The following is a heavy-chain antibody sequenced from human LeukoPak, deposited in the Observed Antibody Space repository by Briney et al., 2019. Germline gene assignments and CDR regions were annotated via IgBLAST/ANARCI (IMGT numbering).Heavy chain of an antibody. CDR2: IYYSGST. Sequence: SETLSLTCTVSGGSISSFYWNWIRQPPGKGLEWIGYIYYSGSTNYNPSLKSRVTISVDTSKDQFSLKLSSVTAADTAEYYCARCGYRYGCGFDYWGQGTLVTVSS. D-gene: IGHD5-18*01. CDR1: GGSISSFY. CDR3: ARCGYRYGCGFDY. V-gene: IGHV4-59*01. J-gene: IGHJ4*02.